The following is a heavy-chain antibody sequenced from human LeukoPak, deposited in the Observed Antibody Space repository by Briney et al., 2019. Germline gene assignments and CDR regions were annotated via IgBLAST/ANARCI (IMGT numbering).Heavy chain of an antibody. CDR1: GFTFSSYA. Sequence: PGGSLRLSCAASGFTFSSYAMSWVRQAPGKGLEWVSAISGSGGRTYYADSVKGRFTISRDNSKNTLYLQMNSLRAEDTAVYYCAKDLTYYYDSSGYPLLFDYWGQGTLVTVSS. D-gene: IGHD3-22*01. J-gene: IGHJ4*02. V-gene: IGHV3-23*01. CDR2: ISGSGGRT. CDR3: AKDLTYYYDSSGYPLLFDY.